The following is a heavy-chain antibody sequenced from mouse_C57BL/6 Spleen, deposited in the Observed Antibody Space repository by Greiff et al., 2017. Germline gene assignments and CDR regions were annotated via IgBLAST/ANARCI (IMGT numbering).Heavy chain of an antibody. Sequence: EVKLQESGGGLVKPGGSLKLSCAASGFTFSSYAMSWVRQTPEKRLEWVATISDGGSYTYYPDNVKGRFTISRDNAKNNLYLQMSHLKSEDTAMYYCAREHGNYAMDYWGQGTSVTVSS. CDR1: GFTFSSYA. D-gene: IGHD2-1*01. CDR3: AREHGNYAMDY. V-gene: IGHV5-4*01. CDR2: ISDGGSYT. J-gene: IGHJ4*01.